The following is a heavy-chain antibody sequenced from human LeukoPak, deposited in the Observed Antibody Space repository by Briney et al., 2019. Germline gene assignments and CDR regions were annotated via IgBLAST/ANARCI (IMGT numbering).Heavy chain of an antibody. CDR3: ARADYGVRGWDY. CDR1: GYTFTSYY. D-gene: IGHD4-17*01. V-gene: IGHV1-46*01. J-gene: IGHJ4*02. Sequence: ASVKVSCKASGYTFTSYYMHWVRQAPGQGLEWMGVINPSGGSTSYAQKFQGRVTMTRDTSTSTVYMELSSLRSEDTAVYYCARADYGVRGWDYWGQGTLVTVSS. CDR2: INPSGGST.